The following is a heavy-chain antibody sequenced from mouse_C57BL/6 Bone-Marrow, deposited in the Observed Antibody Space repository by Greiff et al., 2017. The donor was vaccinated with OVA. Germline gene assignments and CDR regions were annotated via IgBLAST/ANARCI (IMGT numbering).Heavy chain of an antibody. CDR3: ASPVSTRMAY. CDR2: ITYDGST. Sequence: EVQLVQSGPGLVKPSPSVSLSCSATGYSITSGYYWNWIRQFPGNKLEWMGYITYDGSTNYNPSLKNRISITRDTSNNQSFLKLNSVTTEDTATYYCASPVSTRMAYWGQGTLVTVSA. J-gene: IGHJ3*01. D-gene: IGHD1-1*01. V-gene: IGHV3-6*01. CDR1: GYSITSGYY.